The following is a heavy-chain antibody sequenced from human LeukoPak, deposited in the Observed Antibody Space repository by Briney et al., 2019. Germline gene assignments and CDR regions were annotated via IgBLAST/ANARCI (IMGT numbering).Heavy chain of an antibody. CDR3: ARRPTIFDYWFDP. CDR1: GYSISSGYY. J-gene: IGHJ5*02. D-gene: IGHD3-3*01. CDR2: IYYSGST. Sequence: SETLSLTCTVSGYSISSGYYWGWIRQPPGKGLEWIGSIYYSGSTYYNPSLKSRVTISVDTSKNQFSLKLSSVTAADTAVYYCARRPTIFDYWFDPWGQGTLVTVSS. V-gene: IGHV4-38-2*02.